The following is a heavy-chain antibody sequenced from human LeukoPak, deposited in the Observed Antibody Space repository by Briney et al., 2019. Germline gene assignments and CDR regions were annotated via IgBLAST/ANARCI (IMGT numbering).Heavy chain of an antibody. J-gene: IGHJ4*02. CDR1: GESLSSYC. CDR3: ATAARARHYFDY. CDR2: MNRSGST. V-gene: IGHV4-34*01. Sequence: PSETLSLTCAASGESLSSYCWNWIRQSPGRGLEWIGEMNRSGSTNYNPSLKRRVTISADTSKNLLSLRLNSVTAADTAVYYCATAARARHYFDYWGQGSLVTVSS.